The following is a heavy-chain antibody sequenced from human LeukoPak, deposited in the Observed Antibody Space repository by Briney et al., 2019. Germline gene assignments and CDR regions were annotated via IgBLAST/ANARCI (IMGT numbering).Heavy chain of an antibody. Sequence: PGVSLRLSCAASGFTFDDYGMTWVRHAPGKGLEWVSGINWNGGSTGYADSVKGRFTISRDNAKNSLYLQMNSLRAEDTALYYCARTRLLRDYVWGSYYYWGQGTLVTVSS. V-gene: IGHV3-20*04. J-gene: IGHJ4*02. CDR1: GFTFDDYG. CDR2: INWNGGST. CDR3: ARTRLLRDYVWGSYYY. D-gene: IGHD3-16*01.